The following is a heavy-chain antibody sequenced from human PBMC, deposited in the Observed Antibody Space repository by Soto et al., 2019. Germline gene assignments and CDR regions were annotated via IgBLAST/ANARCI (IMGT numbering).Heavy chain of an antibody. J-gene: IGHJ4*02. CDR2: IHAGNGNA. Sequence: WASVKVSCKTSGYSFMTYAIHWVRQAPGQSLEWMGWIHAGNGNAKYSQNFQGRVTITRDTSANTVYMELSSLRSEDTALYYCARETFSVPTYSCDSWGQGTLVTVSS. CDR1: GYSFMTYA. D-gene: IGHD2-21*01. CDR3: ARETFSVPTYSCDS. V-gene: IGHV1-3*01.